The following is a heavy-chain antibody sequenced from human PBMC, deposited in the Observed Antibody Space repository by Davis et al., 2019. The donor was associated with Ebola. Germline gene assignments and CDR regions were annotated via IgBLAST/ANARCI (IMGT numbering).Heavy chain of an antibody. CDR1: GFTFNSYW. Sequence: GESLKISCAASGFTFNSYWMGWVRRAPGKGLEWVASIKQDGSEKYYVDSVKGRFTISRDNAKNSLYLQMNSLRAEDTAVYYCARDRTYYDFWSGYYTRDDAFDIWGQGTMVTVSS. D-gene: IGHD3-3*01. CDR2: IKQDGSEK. J-gene: IGHJ3*02. CDR3: ARDRTYYDFWSGYYTRDDAFDI. V-gene: IGHV3-7*01.